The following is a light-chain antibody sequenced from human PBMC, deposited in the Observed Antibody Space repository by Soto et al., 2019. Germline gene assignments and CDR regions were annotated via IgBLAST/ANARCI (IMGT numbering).Light chain of an antibody. Sequence: EIVLTQSPGTLSLSPGARATLSCRASQSVDRNYLAWYQHKPGQAPRLLIYDASTRATGIPNRYSGSGSGTDFTLTISRLEPEDFAVFYCQQYGDSPTFGQGTKVDIK. CDR1: QSVDRNY. CDR2: DAS. CDR3: QQYGDSPT. J-gene: IGKJ1*01. V-gene: IGKV3-20*01.